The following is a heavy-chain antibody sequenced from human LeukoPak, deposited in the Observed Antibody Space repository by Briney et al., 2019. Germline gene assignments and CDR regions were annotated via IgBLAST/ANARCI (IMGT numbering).Heavy chain of an antibody. J-gene: IGHJ3*02. Sequence: PGGSLRLSCAASGFTFSSYGMSWVRQAPGKGLEWVSAISGSGGSTYYADSVKGRFTISRDNSKNTLYLQMNSLRAEDTAVYYCVRSSIDGYNLIDAFDMWGQGTMVTVSS. CDR1: GFTFSSYG. CDR3: VRSSIDGYNLIDAFDM. D-gene: IGHD5-24*01. CDR2: ISGSGGST. V-gene: IGHV3-23*01.